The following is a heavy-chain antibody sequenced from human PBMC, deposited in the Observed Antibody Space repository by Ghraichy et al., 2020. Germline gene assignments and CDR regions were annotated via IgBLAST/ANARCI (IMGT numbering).Heavy chain of an antibody. J-gene: IGHJ5*02. D-gene: IGHD1-26*01. Sequence: SETRSLTCTVSGGSIRSPDYYWAWIRQSPGKGLELIGSVYSSGTTHYNPSLKSRVSIFVDTSTNQLSLDLITVTAADTAVYFCARRFAYSGSCDPWGPGTLVGVSS. CDR1: GGSIRSPDYY. CDR2: VYSSGTT. V-gene: IGHV4-39*01. CDR3: ARRFAYSGSCDP.